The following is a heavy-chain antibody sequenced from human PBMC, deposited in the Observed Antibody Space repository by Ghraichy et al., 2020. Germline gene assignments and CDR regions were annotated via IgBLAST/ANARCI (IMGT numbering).Heavy chain of an antibody. Sequence: SQTLSLTCAVYGGSFSGYYWSWIRQPPGKGLEWIGEINHSGSTNYNPSLKSRVTISVDTSKNQFSLKLSSVTAADTAVYYCARKPSSSSGGLYYYGMDVWGQGTTVTVSS. D-gene: IGHD6-6*01. J-gene: IGHJ6*02. CDR1: GGSFSGYY. CDR2: INHSGST. V-gene: IGHV4-34*01. CDR3: ARKPSSSSGGLYYYGMDV.